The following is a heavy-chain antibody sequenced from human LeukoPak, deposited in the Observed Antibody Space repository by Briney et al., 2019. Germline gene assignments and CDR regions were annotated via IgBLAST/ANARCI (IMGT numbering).Heavy chain of an antibody. D-gene: IGHD2-2*01. V-gene: IGHV4-39*01. CDR3: ARQKYLGPADY. CDR1: GGSISSSSSY. Sequence: SETLSLTCSVSGGSISSSSSYWTWIRQPPGKGLEWIGEINHSGSTNYNPSLKSRVTISVDTSKNQFSLKLSSVTAADTAVYYCARQKYLGPADYWGQGTLVTVSS. CDR2: INHSGST. J-gene: IGHJ4*02.